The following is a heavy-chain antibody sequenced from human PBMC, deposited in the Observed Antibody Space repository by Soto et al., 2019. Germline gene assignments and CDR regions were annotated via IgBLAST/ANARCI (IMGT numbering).Heavy chain of an antibody. CDR1: GGTFSSYP. Sequence: QVQLVQSGAEVKKPGSSVKVSCKASGGTFSSYPISWVRQAPGQGLEWMGRIIPILGIANYAQKFQGRVTITADKSTSTAYMELSSLRSEDTAVYYCASLIVGATQHAFDIWGQGTMVTVSS. J-gene: IGHJ3*02. CDR3: ASLIVGATQHAFDI. V-gene: IGHV1-69*02. CDR2: IIPILGIA. D-gene: IGHD1-26*01.